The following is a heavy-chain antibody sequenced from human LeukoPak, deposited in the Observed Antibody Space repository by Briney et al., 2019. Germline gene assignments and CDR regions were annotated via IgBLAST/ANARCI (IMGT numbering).Heavy chain of an antibody. CDR3: AKDRDPSSLVILDY. D-gene: IGHD3-9*01. CDR2: IYSTGHV. CDR1: GFTVSNDF. J-gene: IGHJ4*02. V-gene: IGHV3-66*01. Sequence: GGSLRLSCAASGFTVSNDFISWVRQAPGKGLEWVSVIYSTGHVFYGDSVKGRFTISRDNSKNTVYLQMNSLRAEDTAVYYCAKDRDPSSLVILDYWGQGTLVTVSS.